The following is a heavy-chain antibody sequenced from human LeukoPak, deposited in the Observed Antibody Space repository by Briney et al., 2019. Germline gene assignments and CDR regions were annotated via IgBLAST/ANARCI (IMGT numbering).Heavy chain of an antibody. CDR3: ASGGSGGNYYFDY. V-gene: IGHV4-59*01. D-gene: IGHD3-10*01. Sequence: SETLSLTCTVSGGSISSYYWSWIRQPPGKGLEWIGYIYYSGSTNYNPPLKSRVTISVDTSKNQFSLKLSSVTAADTAVYYCASGGSGGNYYFDYWGQGTLVTVSS. J-gene: IGHJ4*02. CDR1: GGSISSYY. CDR2: IYYSGST.